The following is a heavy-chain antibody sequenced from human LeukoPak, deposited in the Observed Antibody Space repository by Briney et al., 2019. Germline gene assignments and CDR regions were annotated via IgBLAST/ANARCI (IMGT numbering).Heavy chain of an antibody. Sequence: SETLSLTCTVSGDSINSYSWIWIRQPPGKGLEWIGSISYSGTAYYNPSLKSRVTMSVDTSKSQFALKLSSVTAADTAMYYCARHLSYGGNSAWGYWGQGTLVTVSS. CDR1: GDSINSYS. J-gene: IGHJ4*02. D-gene: IGHD4-23*01. CDR3: ARHLSYGGNSAWGY. V-gene: IGHV4-39*01. CDR2: ISYSGTA.